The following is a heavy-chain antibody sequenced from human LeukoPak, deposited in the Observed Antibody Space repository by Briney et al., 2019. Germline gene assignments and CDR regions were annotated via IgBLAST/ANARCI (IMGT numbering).Heavy chain of an antibody. Sequence: PGGSLRLSCAASGFTFSSYGMHWVRQAPGKGLEWVAFIRYDGSNKYYADSVKGRFTISRDNSKNTLYLQMNSLRAEDTAVYYCARGLIVVVPAAIGDWGQGTLVTVSS. D-gene: IGHD2-2*02. CDR2: IRYDGSNK. V-gene: IGHV3-30*02. CDR3: ARGLIVVVPAAIGD. CDR1: GFTFSSYG. J-gene: IGHJ4*02.